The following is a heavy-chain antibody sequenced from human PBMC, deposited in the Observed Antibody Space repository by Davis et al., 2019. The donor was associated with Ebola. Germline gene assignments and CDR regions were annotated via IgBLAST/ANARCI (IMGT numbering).Heavy chain of an antibody. CDR1: GGSISSYY. V-gene: IGHV4-4*07. Sequence: PSETLSLTCTVSGGSISSYYWSWIRQPPGKGLEWIGRIYTSGSTNYNPSLKSRVTMSVDTSKNQFSLKLSSVTAADTAVYYCARANILGATSEYFQHWGQGTLVTVSS. CDR2: IYTSGST. J-gene: IGHJ1*01. CDR3: ARANILGATSEYFQH. D-gene: IGHD1-26*01.